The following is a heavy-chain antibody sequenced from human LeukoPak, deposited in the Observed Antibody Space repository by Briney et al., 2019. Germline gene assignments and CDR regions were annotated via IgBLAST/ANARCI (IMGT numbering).Heavy chain of an antibody. CDR1: GASINDYY. D-gene: IGHD4-17*01. CDR2: IFRRGST. V-gene: IGHV4-59*13. J-gene: IGHJ1*01. CDR3: AGEGDYWHRFVD. Sequence: NPSETLTLTCTVSGASINDYYWTWIRQPPGKGLEWIGNIFRRGSTNYNPSLKSRVTISVEPSKNQFSLRLSSVTAADTAVYYCAGEGDYWHRFVDWGRGTLVTVSS.